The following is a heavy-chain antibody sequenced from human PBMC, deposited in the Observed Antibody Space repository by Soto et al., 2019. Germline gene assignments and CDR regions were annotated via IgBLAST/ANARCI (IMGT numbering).Heavy chain of an antibody. CDR2: IIPIFGTA. J-gene: IGHJ6*02. V-gene: IGHV1-69*13. D-gene: IGHD6-13*01. CDR3: ARDQDRRQLVPLRAFYYYYGMDV. CDR1: GGTFSSYA. Sequence: SVKVSCKASGGTFSSYAISWVRQAPGQGLEWMGGIIPIFGTANYAQKFQGRVTITADESTSTAYMELSSLRSEDTAVYYCARDQDRRQLVPLRAFYYYYGMDVWGQGTTVTVSS.